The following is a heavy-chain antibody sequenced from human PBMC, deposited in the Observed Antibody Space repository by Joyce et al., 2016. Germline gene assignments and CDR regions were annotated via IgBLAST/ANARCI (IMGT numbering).Heavy chain of an antibody. D-gene: IGHD5-24*01. V-gene: IGHV4-31*03. CDR1: GGSVSSEGFY. CDR2: SYYSGTT. CDR3: ARARRWLQPYVFDI. Sequence: QVQLQESGPGLVTSSQTLSLSCIVSGGSVSSEGFYWRWIRQNPGKGPEWVVYSYYSGTTCYNPSLQSRVTISVDTSTDQFSLEVASVTAADTAVYYCARARRWLQPYVFDIWGQGTMVSVSS. J-gene: IGHJ3*02.